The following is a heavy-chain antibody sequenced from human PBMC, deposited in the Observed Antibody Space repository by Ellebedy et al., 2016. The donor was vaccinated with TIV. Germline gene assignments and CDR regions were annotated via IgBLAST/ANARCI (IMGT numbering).Heavy chain of an antibody. Sequence: MPSETLSLTCTVSGGSFSSYYWSWIRPPPGKGLEWIGYIYYSGSTNYNPSLKSRVTLSVDTSKNQFSLKLSSVTAADTAVYYCARRAVVTPYAFDIWGQGTMVTVSS. CDR1: GGSFSSYY. D-gene: IGHD4-23*01. CDR2: IYYSGST. J-gene: IGHJ3*02. V-gene: IGHV4-59*08. CDR3: ARRAVVTPYAFDI.